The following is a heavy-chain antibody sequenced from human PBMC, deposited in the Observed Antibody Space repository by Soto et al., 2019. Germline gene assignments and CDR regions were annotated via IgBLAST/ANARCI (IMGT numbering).Heavy chain of an antibody. D-gene: IGHD3-3*01. CDR2: IWYDGSNK. Sequence: PVGSLRLSCAASGFTFSSYGMHWVRQAPGKGLEWVAVIWYDGSNKYYADSVKGRFTISRDNSKNTLYLQMNSLRAGDTAVYYCARDRRHYDFWSGYWHLYYYYGMDVWGQGTTVTVSS. J-gene: IGHJ6*02. V-gene: IGHV3-33*01. CDR3: ARDRRHYDFWSGYWHLYYYYGMDV. CDR1: GFTFSSYG.